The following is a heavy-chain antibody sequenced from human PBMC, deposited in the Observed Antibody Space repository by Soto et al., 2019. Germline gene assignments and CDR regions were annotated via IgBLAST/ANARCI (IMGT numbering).Heavy chain of an antibody. CDR1: GGSISISNW. V-gene: IGHV4-4*02. J-gene: IGHJ6*03. CDR3: ARGGSDFYLDV. CDR2: IHHSGST. D-gene: IGHD5-12*01. Sequence: QVQLQESGPGLVKPSETLSLTCAVSGGSISISNWWSWVRQTPGKGLEWLGQIHHSGSTNYSPSLTSRVTISVDNSKHQVALKMNYVTDADTAVYYGARGGSDFYLDVWGKGTTVTVSS.